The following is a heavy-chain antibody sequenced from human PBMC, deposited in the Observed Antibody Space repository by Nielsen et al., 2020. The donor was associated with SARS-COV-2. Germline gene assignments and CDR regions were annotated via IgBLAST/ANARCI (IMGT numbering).Heavy chain of an antibody. CDR3: ARGGVNSSGYYYVYAFDI. D-gene: IGHD3-22*01. CDR1: GFTFSSYN. J-gene: IGHJ3*02. CDR2: ISNTSNDI. Sequence: GGSLRLSCAASGFTFSSYNMNWVRQAPGKGLEWVSSISNTSNDIYYTDSVKGRYTISRDNAKNSLFLQMNSLRAEDTAVYYCARGGVNSSGYYYVYAFDIWGQGTMVTVSS. V-gene: IGHV3-21*01.